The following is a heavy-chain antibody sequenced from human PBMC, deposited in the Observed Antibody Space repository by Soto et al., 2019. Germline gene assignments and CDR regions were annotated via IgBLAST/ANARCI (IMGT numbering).Heavy chain of an antibody. CDR2: IIPILGVP. CDR3: ARDRISYITMGRDYGLDV. CDR1: GGTFSTYT. J-gene: IGHJ6*02. D-gene: IGHD3-10*01. V-gene: IGHV1-69*08. Sequence: QVQLVQSGAEVKKPGSSVKVSCKASGGTFSTYTISWVRQAPGQGLEWMGRIIPILGVPNYAEKFQGRVTITADKSTSTAYMELSSLRPEDTAVYYCARDRISYITMGRDYGLDVCGQGSTVTVSS.